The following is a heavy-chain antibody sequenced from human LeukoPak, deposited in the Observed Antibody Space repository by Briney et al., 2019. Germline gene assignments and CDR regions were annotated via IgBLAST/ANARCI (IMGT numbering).Heavy chain of an antibody. CDR3: ARYSSSWYFNYYYYGMDV. Sequence: ASVKVSCTASGYTFTSYDINWVRQATGQGLEWMGWMNPNSGNTGYAQKFQGRVTMTRNTSISTAYMELSSLRSEDTAVYYCARYSSSWYFNYYYYGMDVWGQGTTVTVSS. J-gene: IGHJ6*02. D-gene: IGHD6-13*01. CDR2: MNPNSGNT. CDR1: GYTFTSYD. V-gene: IGHV1-8*01.